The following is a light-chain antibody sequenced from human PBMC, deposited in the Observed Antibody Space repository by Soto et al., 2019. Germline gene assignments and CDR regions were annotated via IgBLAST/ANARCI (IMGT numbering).Light chain of an antibody. J-gene: IGKJ5*01. CDR2: GAS. CDR3: QQYGSSPPVT. CDR1: QSVSSSY. Sequence: EIVLTQSPGTLSLSPGERATLSCRASQSVSSSYLAWYQQKPGQAPRRLIYGASGRATGIPARFSGSGSGTDFPLTINRLEPEDFAVYYCQQYGSSPPVTFGQGTRLEIK. V-gene: IGKV3-20*01.